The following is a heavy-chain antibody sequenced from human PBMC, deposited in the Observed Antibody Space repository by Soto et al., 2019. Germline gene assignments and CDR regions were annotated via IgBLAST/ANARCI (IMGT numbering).Heavy chain of an antibody. CDR2: ISSSSSYI. J-gene: IGHJ4*02. CDR1: GFTFSSYS. V-gene: IGHV3-21*01. Sequence: PGGSLRLSCAASGFTFSSYSMNWVRQAPGKGLEWVSSISSSSSYIYYADSVKGRFTISRDNAKNSLYLQMNSLRAEDTAVYYCARGVNDILTGHYQAPDYWGPGTPVTVSS. CDR3: ARGVNDILTGHYQAPDY. D-gene: IGHD3-9*01.